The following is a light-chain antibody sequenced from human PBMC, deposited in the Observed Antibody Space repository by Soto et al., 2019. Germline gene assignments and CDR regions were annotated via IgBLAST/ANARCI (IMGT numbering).Light chain of an antibody. V-gene: IGKV1-39*01. J-gene: IGKJ1*01. CDR2: AAS. CDR3: QQNYNLPPWT. Sequence: DIQMTQSPPSLSASVGDTITITCRASQSISTYLDWYQVTPGKAPKVLIYAASTLQDGVPSRFSGSGSGTDFTLTIKSRQPEDFATYYCQQNYNLPPWTLGQGTKVDIK. CDR1: QSISTY.